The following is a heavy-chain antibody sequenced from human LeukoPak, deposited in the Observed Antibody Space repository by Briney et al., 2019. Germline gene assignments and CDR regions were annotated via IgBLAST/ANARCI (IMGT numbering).Heavy chain of an antibody. CDR1: GFTFSSYA. D-gene: IGHD3-10*01. CDR3: AKDAYYLRGYFDY. CDR2: ISYDGSDE. Sequence: GGSLRLSCAASGFTFSSYAMHWVRQAPGKGLKWVAVISYDGSDEYYADSVKGRFTISRDNSKNTLYLQMNSLRAEDTAVYYCAKDAYYLRGYFDYWGQGTLVTVSS. J-gene: IGHJ4*02. V-gene: IGHV3-30*18.